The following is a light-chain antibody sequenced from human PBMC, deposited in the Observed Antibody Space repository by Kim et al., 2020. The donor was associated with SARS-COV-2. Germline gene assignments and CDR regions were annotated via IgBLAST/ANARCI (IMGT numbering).Light chain of an antibody. CDR2: AAS. Sequence: DIQMTHSPSSLFASVGDRVTITCRASQSISSYLNWYQQKPGKALKLLIYAASSLQSGVPSRFSGSGSGTDFTLTISSLQPEDFATYYCQQSYSSPPWTLGQGTKVDIK. J-gene: IGKJ1*01. V-gene: IGKV1-39*01. CDR3: QQSYSSPPWT. CDR1: QSISSY.